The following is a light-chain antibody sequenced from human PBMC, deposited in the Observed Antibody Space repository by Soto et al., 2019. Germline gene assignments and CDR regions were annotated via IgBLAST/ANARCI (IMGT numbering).Light chain of an antibody. V-gene: IGLV3-1*01. Sequence: VLTQPPSVSVSPGQTASITCSGDKLGDKYACWYQQKPGQSPVLVIYQDSKRPSGIPERFSGSNSGNTATLTISGTQAMDEADYYCQAWDSGTAEVFGGGTKLTVL. J-gene: IGLJ2*01. CDR1: KLGDKY. CDR2: QDS. CDR3: QAWDSGTAEV.